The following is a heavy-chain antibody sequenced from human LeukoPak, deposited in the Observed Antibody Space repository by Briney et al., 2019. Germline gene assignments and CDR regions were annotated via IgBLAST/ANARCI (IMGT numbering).Heavy chain of an antibody. CDR2: IIPIFGTA. CDR3: ARVIAAAGTPDSYYGMDV. V-gene: IGHV1-69*06. CDR1: GGTFSSYA. Sequence: ASVKVSCKASGGTFSSYAISWVRQAPGQGLEWMGGIIPIFGTANYAQKFQGRVTITADKSTSTAYMELSSLRSEDTAVYYCARVIAAAGTPDSYYGMDVWGKGNTVTGSS. J-gene: IGHJ6*04. D-gene: IGHD6-13*01.